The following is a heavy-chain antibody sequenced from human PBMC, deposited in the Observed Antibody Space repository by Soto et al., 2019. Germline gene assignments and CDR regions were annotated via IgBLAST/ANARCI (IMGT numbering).Heavy chain of an antibody. CDR3: AREVSSGWYHYFDY. D-gene: IGHD6-19*01. Sequence: ASVKVSCKASGYTFTSYDINWVRQATGQGLEWMGWMNPNSGNTGYAQKFQGRVTMTRNTSISTAYMELSSLRSDDTAVYYCAREVSSGWYHYFDYWGQGTLVTVSS. CDR2: MNPNSGNT. J-gene: IGHJ4*02. CDR1: GYTFTSYD. V-gene: IGHV1-8*01.